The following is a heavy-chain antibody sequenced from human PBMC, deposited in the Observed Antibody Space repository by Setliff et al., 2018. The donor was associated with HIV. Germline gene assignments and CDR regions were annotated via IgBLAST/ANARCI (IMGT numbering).Heavy chain of an antibody. V-gene: IGHV3-30*02. CDR3: AKDHRYCSGGSCYADAFDI. J-gene: IGHJ3*02. CDR2: IRYDGSNK. CDR1: GFTFSSYG. Sequence: AGGSLRLSCAASGFTFSSYGMHWVRQAPGKGLEWVAFIRYDGSNKYYADSVKGRFTISRDNSKNTLYLQMNSLRAEDTAVYYCAKDHRYCSGGSCYADAFDIWGQGTMVTVSS. D-gene: IGHD2-15*01.